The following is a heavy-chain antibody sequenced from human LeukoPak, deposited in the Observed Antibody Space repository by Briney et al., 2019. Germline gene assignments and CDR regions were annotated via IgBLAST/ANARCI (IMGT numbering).Heavy chain of an antibody. D-gene: IGHD5-18*01. CDR1: GYTFTGYY. V-gene: IGHV1-2*02. CDR2: INPNSGGT. J-gene: IGHJ4*02. Sequence: ASVKVSCRASGYTFTGYYMHWVRQAPGQGLEWMGWINPNSGGTNYAQKFQGRVTMTRDTSTSTAYMELSRLRSDDTAVYYCARGNADTAMVKGYWGQGTLVTVSS. CDR3: ARGNADTAMVKGY.